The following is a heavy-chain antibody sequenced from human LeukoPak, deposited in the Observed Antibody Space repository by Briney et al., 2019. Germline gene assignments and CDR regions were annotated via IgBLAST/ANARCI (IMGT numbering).Heavy chain of an antibody. D-gene: IGHD3-10*01. CDR3: ANLHQGAPYYYGSGSRRGVARDAFDI. V-gene: IGHV1-69*04. CDR1: GGTFSSYA. J-gene: IGHJ3*02. Sequence: SSVKVSCKASGGTFSSYAISWVRQAPGQGLEWMGRIIPIFGIANYAQKFQGRVTITADKSTSTAYMELSSLRSEDTAVYYCANLHQGAPYYYGSGSRRGVARDAFDIWGQGTMVTVSS. CDR2: IIPIFGIA.